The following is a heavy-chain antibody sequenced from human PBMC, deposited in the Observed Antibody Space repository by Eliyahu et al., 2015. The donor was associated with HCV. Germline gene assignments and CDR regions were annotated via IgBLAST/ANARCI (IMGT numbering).Heavy chain of an antibody. V-gene: IGHV3-9*01. CDR2: ISWNGETI. D-gene: IGHD3-10*01. CDR3: AKHPYARYGSGTYFDF. J-gene: IGHJ4*01. Sequence: EMQLVESGGGSVQPGRPLRLSCAASGFIFGDYAMHWVRQAPGKGLEWVSSISWNGETIDYADSVKGRFTISRDNAKNSLYLQMKSLSAEDTALYFCAKHPYARYGSGTYFDFWGRGTLVTVSS. CDR1: GFIFGDYA.